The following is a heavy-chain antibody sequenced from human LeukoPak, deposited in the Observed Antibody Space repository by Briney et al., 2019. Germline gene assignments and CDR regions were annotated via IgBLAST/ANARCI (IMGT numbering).Heavy chain of an antibody. CDR2: ISAYNGNT. V-gene: IGHV1-18*01. J-gene: IGHJ4*02. CDR3: ARDGAWAYYYDSSGYYPYYFDY. D-gene: IGHD3-22*01. CDR1: GGTFSSYA. Sequence: ASVKVSCKASGGTFSSYAISWVRQAPGQGLEWMGWISAYNGNTNYAQKLQGRVTMTTDTSTSTAYMELRSLRSDDTAVYYCARDGAWAYYYDSSGYYPYYFDYWGQGTLVTVSS.